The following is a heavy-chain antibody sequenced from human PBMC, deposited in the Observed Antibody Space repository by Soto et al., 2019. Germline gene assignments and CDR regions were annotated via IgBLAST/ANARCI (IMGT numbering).Heavy chain of an antibody. CDR1: GFNFITYS. J-gene: IGHJ4*02. D-gene: IGHD3-22*01. CDR3: VRDGLDYYDTERLYFDK. Sequence: EVQLVESGGGPVRPGGSLRLSCAASGFNFITYSLNWVRKAPGKGLEWVASISSSAIYIDYADSVKGRFTISRDNSNNSLYLKMNSLRAEDTATYYCVRDGLDYYDTERLYFDKWGQGTLVTVSS. V-gene: IGHV3-21*02. CDR2: ISSSAIYI.